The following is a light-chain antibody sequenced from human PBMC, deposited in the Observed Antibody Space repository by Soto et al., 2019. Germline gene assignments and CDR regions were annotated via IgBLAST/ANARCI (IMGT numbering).Light chain of an antibody. V-gene: IGKV3-11*01. CDR3: QQRSNWQIT. CDR1: QSVSNNY. J-gene: IGKJ5*01. CDR2: DAS. Sequence: DIGLTQSPGTLSLSPGERATLSCMASQSVSNNYLAWYQQKPGQAPRLLIYDASNRATGIPARFSGSGSGTDFTLTISSLEPEDFAVYYCQQRSNWQITFGQGTRLEIK.